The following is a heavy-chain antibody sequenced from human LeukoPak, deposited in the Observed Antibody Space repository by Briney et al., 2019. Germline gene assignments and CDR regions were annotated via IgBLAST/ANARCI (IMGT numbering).Heavy chain of an antibody. CDR1: GFPLSSYA. J-gene: IGHJ6*03. CDR2: TSSSDAGT. CDR3: AREGLRSIAARRGTRDYMDV. V-gene: IGHV3-23*01. D-gene: IGHD6-6*01. Sequence: GGSLRLSCAAFGFPLSSYAMSWVRQAPGKGLEWVSATSSSDAGTYHADSVRGRFTISRDNSKNTLYLQMNSLRVEDAAVYYCAREGLRSIAARRGTRDYMDVWGKGTTVIVSS.